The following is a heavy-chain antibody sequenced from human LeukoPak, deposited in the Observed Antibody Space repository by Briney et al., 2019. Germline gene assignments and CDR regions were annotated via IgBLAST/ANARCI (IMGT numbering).Heavy chain of an antibody. CDR1: GYSFTSYW. Sequence: GESLKISCKGSGYSFTSYWISWVRQMPGKGLEWMGIIYPGDSDTRYSPSFQGQVTISADKSISTAFLQWSSLKASDTAMYYCARLGYCGSTSCTQFDYWGQGTLVTVSS. D-gene: IGHD2-2*01. V-gene: IGHV5-51*01. CDR3: ARLGYCGSTSCTQFDY. J-gene: IGHJ4*02. CDR2: IYPGDSDT.